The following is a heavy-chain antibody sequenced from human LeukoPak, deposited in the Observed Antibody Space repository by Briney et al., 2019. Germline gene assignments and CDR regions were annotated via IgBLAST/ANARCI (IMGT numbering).Heavy chain of an antibody. CDR1: GGSISSGGYP. CDR2: IYHSGST. V-gene: IGHV4-30-2*01. D-gene: IGHD3-22*01. CDR3: ARDQVVAYYDSSGYFRIFDY. Sequence: SETLSLTCAVSGGSISSGGYPWSWIRQPPGKGLEWIGYIYHSGSTYYNPSLKSRVTISVDRSKNQFSLKLSSVTAADTAVYYCARDQVVAYYDSSGYFRIFDYWGQGTPVTVSP. J-gene: IGHJ4*02.